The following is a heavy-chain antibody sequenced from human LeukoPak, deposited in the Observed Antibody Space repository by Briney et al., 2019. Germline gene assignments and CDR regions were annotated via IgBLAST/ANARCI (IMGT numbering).Heavy chain of an antibody. D-gene: IGHD5-18*01. V-gene: IGHV3-21*01. CDR2: ISSSSSYI. CDR1: GFTFSSYS. CDR3: ARGGYSYGFGFDY. Sequence: GGSLRLSCAASGFTFSSYSVNWVRQAPGKGLEWVSSISSSSSYIYHADSMKGRFTISRDNAKNSLYLQMSSLRGEDTAVYYCARGGYSYGFGFDYWGQGTLVTVSS. J-gene: IGHJ4*02.